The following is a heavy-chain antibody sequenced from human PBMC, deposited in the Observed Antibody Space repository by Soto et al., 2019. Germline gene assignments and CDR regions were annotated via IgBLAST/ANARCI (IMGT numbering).Heavy chain of an antibody. V-gene: IGHV4-59*08. J-gene: IGHJ4*02. Sequence: PSETLSLTCTVSGGSISGPYWSWIRQPPGKGLEWIGYVYYSGGTNYNPSLKSRVTISVDTSKNQVSLKLSSVTAADTAVYFCARHTRVEGHQDFDYWGQGTLVTVSS. CDR1: GGSISGPY. CDR3: ARHTRVEGHQDFDY. CDR2: VYYSGGT.